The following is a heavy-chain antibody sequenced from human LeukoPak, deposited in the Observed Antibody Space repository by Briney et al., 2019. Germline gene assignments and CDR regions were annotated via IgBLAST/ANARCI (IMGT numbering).Heavy chain of an antibody. CDR3: ARLVGAATNPFDY. Sequence: SETLSLTCSVSGGSISSSPYYWGWIRQPPGKGLEWIGTIYYSGTTYYNPSLKSRVTISVDTSKNQFSLKLSSVTAADTALYYCARLVGAATNPFDYWGQGTLVTVSS. V-gene: IGHV4-39*01. D-gene: IGHD1-26*01. J-gene: IGHJ4*02. CDR2: IYYSGTT. CDR1: GGSISSSPYY.